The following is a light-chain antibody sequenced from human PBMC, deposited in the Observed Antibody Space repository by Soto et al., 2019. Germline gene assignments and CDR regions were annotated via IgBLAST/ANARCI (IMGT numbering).Light chain of an antibody. J-gene: IGKJ2*01. Sequence: IVLTQSPGTLSLSPGERATLSCRASQSVTTQLAWYQQKPGQAPRLIIHGASSRATGVPDRITGSGSGTDFTLSISRLEPEDFAVYYCQQRSNWPPIYTFGQGTKVDIK. CDR3: QQRSNWPPIYT. CDR2: GAS. CDR1: QSVTTQ. V-gene: IGKV3D-20*02.